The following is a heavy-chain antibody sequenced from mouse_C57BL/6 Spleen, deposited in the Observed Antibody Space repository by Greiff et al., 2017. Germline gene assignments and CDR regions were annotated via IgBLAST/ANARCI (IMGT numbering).Heavy chain of an antibody. CDR2: INYDGSST. CDR3: ARARDGYSSYWYFDV. Sequence: EVKLVESEGGLVQPGSSMKLSCTASGFTFSDYYMAWVRQVPEKGLEWVANINYDGSSTYYLDSLKSRFIISRDNAKNILYLQMSSLKSEDTATYYCARARDGYSSYWYFDVWGTGTTVTVSS. J-gene: IGHJ1*03. D-gene: IGHD2-3*01. CDR1: GFTFSDYY. V-gene: IGHV5-16*01.